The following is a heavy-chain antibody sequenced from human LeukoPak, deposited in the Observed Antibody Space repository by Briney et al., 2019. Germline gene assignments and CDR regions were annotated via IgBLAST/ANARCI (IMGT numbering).Heavy chain of an antibody. V-gene: IGHV4-4*07. J-gene: IGHJ3*02. Sequence: SETLSLTCTVSGGSISSYYWTWIRQPAGKGLEWIGRIYTSGSTNYNPSLKSRVTLSVDTSKNQFSLKLTSVTAADTAVYYCARKGISAVAGAFDIWGQGTMATVSS. D-gene: IGHD6-19*01. CDR2: IYTSGST. CDR1: GGSISSYY. CDR3: ARKGISAVAGAFDI.